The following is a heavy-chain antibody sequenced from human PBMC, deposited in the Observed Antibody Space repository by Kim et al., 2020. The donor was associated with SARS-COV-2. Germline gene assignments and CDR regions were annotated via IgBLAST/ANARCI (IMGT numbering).Heavy chain of an antibody. J-gene: IGHJ4*02. Sequence: NYAQKLQGRVTMTTGTSTSTAYMELRSLRSDDTAVYYCARGVGATISDYWGQGTLVTVSS. D-gene: IGHD1-26*01. CDR3: ARGVGATISDY. V-gene: IGHV1-18*01.